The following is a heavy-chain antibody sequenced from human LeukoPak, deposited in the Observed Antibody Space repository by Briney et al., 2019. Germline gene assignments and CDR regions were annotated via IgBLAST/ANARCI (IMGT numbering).Heavy chain of an antibody. CDR1: GGSISSYY. J-gene: IGHJ4*02. V-gene: IGHV4-59*01. Sequence: PSETLSLTCTVSGGSISSYYWSWIRQPPGKGLEWIGYIYYSGSTNYNPSLKSRVTISVDTSKNQSSLKLSSVTAADTAVYYCARVSMVGAAHFDYWGQGTLVTVSS. CDR2: IYYSGST. D-gene: IGHD1-26*01. CDR3: ARVSMVGAAHFDY.